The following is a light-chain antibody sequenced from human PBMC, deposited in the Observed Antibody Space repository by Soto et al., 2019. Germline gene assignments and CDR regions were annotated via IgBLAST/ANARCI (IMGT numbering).Light chain of an antibody. Sequence: QAVVTQEPSLTVSPGGTVTLTCGSDTGAVTGTHWPHWFQQRPGQAPRTLIYDTSTKPSWTPARFSGSLLGGKAALTLSGAQPEDEADYHCLLSYGPPWVFGGGTKLTVL. CDR3: LLSYGPPWV. CDR2: DTS. J-gene: IGLJ3*02. CDR1: TGAVTGTHW. V-gene: IGLV7-46*01.